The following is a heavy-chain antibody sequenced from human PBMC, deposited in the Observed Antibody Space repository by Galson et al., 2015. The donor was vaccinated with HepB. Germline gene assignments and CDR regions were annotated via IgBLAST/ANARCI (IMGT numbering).Heavy chain of an antibody. CDR2: ISYDGSNK. CDR3: ARDLAPAEHKRGSGWYNYYYGMDV. Sequence: SLRLSCAASGFTFSSYAMHWVRQAPGKGLEWVAVISYDGSNKYYADSVKGRFTISRDNSKNTLYLQMNSLRAEDTAVYYCARDLAPAEHKRGSGWYNYYYGMDVWGQGTTVTVSS. D-gene: IGHD6-19*01. J-gene: IGHJ6*02. CDR1: GFTFSSYA. V-gene: IGHV3-30-3*01.